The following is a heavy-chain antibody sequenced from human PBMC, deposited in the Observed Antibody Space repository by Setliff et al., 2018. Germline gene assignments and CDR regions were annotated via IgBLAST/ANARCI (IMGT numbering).Heavy chain of an antibody. Sequence: SETLSLTCAVSGVSVNSLTWWSWVRQTLGKGLEWIGFIYHDGNPKFNPSVNYNPSLKSRVTMLIDKSKNQFSLNLRSVTAADTAVYYCTRGGERYHTANWGQGTLVTVSS. J-gene: IGHJ4*02. D-gene: IGHD2-2*01. V-gene: IGHV4-4*02. CDR3: TRGGERYHTAN. CDR2: IYHDGNPKFNPSV. CDR1: GVSVNSLTW.